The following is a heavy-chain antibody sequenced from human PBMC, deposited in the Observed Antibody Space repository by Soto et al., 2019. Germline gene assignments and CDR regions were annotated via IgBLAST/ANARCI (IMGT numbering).Heavy chain of an antibody. CDR2: IYHSGNT. V-gene: IGHV4-30-2*01. D-gene: IGHD4-17*01. CDR3: GRRHAVWYGDPGPVDY. Sequence: LSLTCAVSGDSIGSGGYSWSWIRQPPGKALEWIGHIYHSGNTYYNPSLNSRVTISLDRSKSQFSLKLSSVTAADTAVYYCGRRHAVWYGDPGPVDYWGQGALVTVSS. J-gene: IGHJ4*02. CDR1: GDSIGSGGYS.